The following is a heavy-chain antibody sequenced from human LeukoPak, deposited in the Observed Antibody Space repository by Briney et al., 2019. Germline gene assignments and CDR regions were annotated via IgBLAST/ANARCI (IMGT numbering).Heavy chain of an antibody. D-gene: IGHD6-19*01. J-gene: IGHJ4*02. CDR2: INPNSGAT. CDR3: ARGIAVAGIDY. V-gene: IGHV1-2*02. CDR1: GYTFTGYY. Sequence: ASVKVSCKASGYTFTGYYLHWVRQAPGQGLEWMGWINPNSGATNYAQKFQGRVTMTRDTSISTAYMELSSLRLDDTAVYYCARGIAVAGIDYWGQGTLVTVSS.